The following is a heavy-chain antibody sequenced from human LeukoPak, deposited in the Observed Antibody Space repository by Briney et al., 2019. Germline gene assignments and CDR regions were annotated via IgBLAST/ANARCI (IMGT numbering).Heavy chain of an antibody. D-gene: IGHD3-3*01. J-gene: IGHJ6*03. V-gene: IGHV1-69*13. Sequence: ASVKVSCKASGGTFSSYAISWVRQAPGQGLEWMGGIIPIFGTANYAQKFQGRVTITADESTSTAYMELSSLRSEDTAVYYCARSPLRFLEWLLSRYYYYMDVWGKGTTVTVSS. CDR2: IIPIFGTA. CDR1: GGTFSSYA. CDR3: ARSPLRFLEWLLSRYYYYMDV.